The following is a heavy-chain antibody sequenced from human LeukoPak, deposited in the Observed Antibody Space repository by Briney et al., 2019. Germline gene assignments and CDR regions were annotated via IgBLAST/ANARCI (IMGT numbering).Heavy chain of an antibody. Sequence: ASVKVSCKASGYTFTGYYMHWVRQAPGQGLEWMGIINPSGGSTSYAQKFQGRVTMTRDMSTSTVYMELSSLRSEDTAVYYCAREDNYWAFDHWGQGTLVTVSS. CDR1: GYTFTGYY. J-gene: IGHJ4*02. CDR2: INPSGGST. D-gene: IGHD1-1*01. V-gene: IGHV1-46*01. CDR3: AREDNYWAFDH.